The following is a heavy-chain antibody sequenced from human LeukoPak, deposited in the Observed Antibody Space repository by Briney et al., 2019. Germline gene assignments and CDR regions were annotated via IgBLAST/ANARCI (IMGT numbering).Heavy chain of an antibody. J-gene: IGHJ6*03. CDR3: ARAGSGRYYYYMDV. CDR1: GYTFAIYA. D-gene: IGHD3-10*01. Sequence: ASVRVSCKASGYTFAIYAISWVRQAPGQGLEWMGWISSDNGYTNYAQKFQGRVTMTTDTSTNTAYMELRSLRSDDTAVYYCARAGSGRYYYYMDVWGKGTTVTVSS. CDR2: ISSDNGYT. V-gene: IGHV1-18*04.